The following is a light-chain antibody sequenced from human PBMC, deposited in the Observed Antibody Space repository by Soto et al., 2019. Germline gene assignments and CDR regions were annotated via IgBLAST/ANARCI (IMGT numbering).Light chain of an antibody. CDR1: QSVGDIY. Sequence: EFVLTQSPGTLSLSPGDRATFSCRATQSVGDIYLAWYQQKAGQAPRLLIHGTSRRATGIPDRFSGSRSGTDFNLTIRRLEAEDFAVNYCQQYGRSWTLGQGTNLEIK. V-gene: IGKV3-20*01. J-gene: IGKJ1*01. CDR3: QQYGRSWT. CDR2: GTS.